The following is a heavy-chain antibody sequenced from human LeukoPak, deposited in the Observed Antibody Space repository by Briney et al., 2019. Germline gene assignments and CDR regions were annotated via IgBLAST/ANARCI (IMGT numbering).Heavy chain of an antibody. CDR2: IIPIFGTA. J-gene: IGHJ3*02. CDR1: GGTFSSYA. CDR3: AREFGSGGDFWSGYYRSSFAFDI. D-gene: IGHD3-3*01. V-gene: IGHV1-69*05. Sequence: SAKVSCKASGGTFSSYAISWVRQAPGQGLEWMGRIIPIFGTANYAQKFQGRVTITTDESTSTAYMELSSLRSEDTAVYYCAREFGSGGDFWSGYYRSSFAFDIWGQGTMVTVSS.